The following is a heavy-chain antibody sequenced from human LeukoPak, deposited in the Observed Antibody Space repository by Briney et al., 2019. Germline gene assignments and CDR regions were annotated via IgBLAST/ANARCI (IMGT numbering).Heavy chain of an antibody. J-gene: IGHJ4*02. D-gene: IGHD6-19*01. CDR1: GFTFSSYW. Sequence: QSGESLRLSCAASGFTFSSYWMSWVRQAPGKGLEWVANIKQDGSEKYYVDSVKGRFTISRDNAKNSLFLQMSSLRAEDTAVYFCARGVPSGVDYFDYWGQGTLVTVSS. V-gene: IGHV3-7*01. CDR2: IKQDGSEK. CDR3: ARGVPSGVDYFDY.